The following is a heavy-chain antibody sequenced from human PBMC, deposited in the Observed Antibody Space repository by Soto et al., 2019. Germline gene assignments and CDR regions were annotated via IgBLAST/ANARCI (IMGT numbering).Heavy chain of an antibody. Sequence: EVQLVESGGGLVQPGGSLRLSCAASGFTFNRYWMGWVRQAPGKGPEWLANIKQDGSERYYVDSVKGRFTISRDNVKNSVYLQMNSLRAEDTAVSYCTRTISALPGDDYWGQGTLVTVSS. J-gene: IGHJ4*02. CDR2: IKQDGSER. CDR3: TRTISALPGDDY. CDR1: GFTFNRYW. D-gene: IGHD6-6*01. V-gene: IGHV3-7*01.